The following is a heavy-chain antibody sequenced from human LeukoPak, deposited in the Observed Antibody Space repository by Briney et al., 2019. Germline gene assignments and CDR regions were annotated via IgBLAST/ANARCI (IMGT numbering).Heavy chain of an antibody. V-gene: IGHV4-39*07. J-gene: IGHJ4*02. Sequence: PSETLSLTCTVSGGSISSSSYYWGWIRQPPGKGLEWIGSIYYSGSTYYNPSLKSRVTISVDTSKNQFSLKLSSVTAADTAVYYCARDGVSSPFDYWGQGTLVTVSS. CDR1: GGSISSSSYY. D-gene: IGHD2-8*01. CDR3: ARDGVSSPFDY. CDR2: IYYSGST.